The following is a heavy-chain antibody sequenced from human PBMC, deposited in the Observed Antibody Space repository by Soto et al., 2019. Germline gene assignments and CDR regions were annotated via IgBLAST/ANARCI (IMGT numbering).Heavy chain of an antibody. D-gene: IGHD3-3*01. CDR3: ARGAGTYYDFWSGYFPLYYFDY. CDR1: GYTFTSYD. J-gene: IGHJ4*02. CDR2: MNPNSGNT. Sequence: GASVKVSCKASGYTFTSYDINWVRQATGQGLEWMGWMNPNSGNTGYAQKFQGRVTMTRNTSISTAYMELSSLRSEDTAVYYCARGAGTYYDFWSGYFPLYYFDYWGQGTLVTVSS. V-gene: IGHV1-8*01.